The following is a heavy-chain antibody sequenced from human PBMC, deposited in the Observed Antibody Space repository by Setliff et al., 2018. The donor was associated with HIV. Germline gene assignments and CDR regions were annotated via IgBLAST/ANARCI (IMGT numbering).Heavy chain of an antibody. CDR2: ISSSSSYI. J-gene: IGHJ4*02. CDR3: ARFRGQKYYFDY. CDR1: GFTFSSYS. Sequence: GGSLRLSCAASGFTFSSYSMNWVRQAPGKGLEWVSSISSSSSYIYYADPVKGRFTISRDNAKNSLYLQMNSLRAEDTAVYYCARFRGQKYYFDYWGQGTLVTVSS. V-gene: IGHV3-21*01.